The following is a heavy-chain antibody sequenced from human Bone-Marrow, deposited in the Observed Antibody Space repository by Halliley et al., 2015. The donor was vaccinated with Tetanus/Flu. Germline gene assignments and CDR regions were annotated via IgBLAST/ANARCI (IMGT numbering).Heavy chain of an antibody. CDR2: IWYDGTNE. CDR3: ARSGGSGYYPGMDV. D-gene: IGHD3-22*01. J-gene: IGHJ6*02. CDR1: GFTFRNYG. Sequence: SGFTFRNYGMHWVRQAPGKGLEWVAVIWYDGTNEHYVDSVKGRFTISRENSKNTLYLQMTSLRVDDTAVYYCARSGGSGYYPGMDVWGQGTTVTVSS. V-gene: IGHV3-33*01.